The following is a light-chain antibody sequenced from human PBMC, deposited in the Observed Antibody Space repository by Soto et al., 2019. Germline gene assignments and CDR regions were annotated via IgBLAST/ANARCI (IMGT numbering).Light chain of an antibody. V-gene: IGKV3-20*01. CDR3: QQYGRSPWT. CDR2: GAS. Sequence: EIVLTQSPGTLSLSPGDRATLSCRASQSVRSSYLAWYQQKPGQAPRLLIYGASSRATGIPDRFSGSGSGTEFTLIISRREPEDFAVYYCQQYGRSPWTFGQGTKVEVK. J-gene: IGKJ1*01. CDR1: QSVRSSY.